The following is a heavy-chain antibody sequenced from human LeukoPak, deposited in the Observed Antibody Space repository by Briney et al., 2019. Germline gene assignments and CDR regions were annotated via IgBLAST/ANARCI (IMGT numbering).Heavy chain of an antibody. CDR2: IYHSGST. Sequence: PSETLSLTCAVSGYSISSGYYWGWIRQPPGKGLEWIGSIYHSGSTYYNPSLKSRVTISVDTSKNQFSLKLSSVTAADTAVYYCARDTYYDSSGYSPLYFDYWGQGTLVTVSS. V-gene: IGHV4-38-2*02. D-gene: IGHD3-22*01. J-gene: IGHJ4*02. CDR1: GYSISSGYY. CDR3: ARDTYYDSSGYSPLYFDY.